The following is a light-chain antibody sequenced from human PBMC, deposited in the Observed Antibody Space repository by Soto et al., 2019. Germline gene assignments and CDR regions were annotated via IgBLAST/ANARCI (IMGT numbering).Light chain of an antibody. J-gene: IGLJ1*01. CDR2: DVS. CDR3: SSYTSINTRV. Sequence: QSALTQPASVSGSPGQSITISCTGTSSDVGGYNYVSWYQQRPGKAPKLMIYDVSNRPSGVSNRFSGSKSGNTASLTISGLQAEDEADYYCSSYTSINTRVFGTGTKVTVL. V-gene: IGLV2-14*01. CDR1: SSDVGGYNY.